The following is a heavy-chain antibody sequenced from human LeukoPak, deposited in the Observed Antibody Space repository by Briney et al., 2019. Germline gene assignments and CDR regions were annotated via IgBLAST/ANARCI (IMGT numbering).Heavy chain of an antibody. CDR1: GYTFTGYY. V-gene: IGHV1-2*06. CDR2: INPNSGGT. D-gene: IGHD2-8*01. CDR3: ARAGLVYALPLHYYYGMDV. J-gene: IGHJ6*02. Sequence: ASVKVSCKASGYTFTGYYMHWVRQAPGQGLERMGRINPNSGGTNYAQKFQGRVTMTRDTSISTAYMELSRLRSDDTAVYYCARAGLVYALPLHYYYGMDVWGQGTTVTVSS.